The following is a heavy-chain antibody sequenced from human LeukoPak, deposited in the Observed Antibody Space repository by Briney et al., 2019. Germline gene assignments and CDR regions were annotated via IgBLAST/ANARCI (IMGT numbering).Heavy chain of an antibody. J-gene: IGHJ4*02. CDR2: SHPSGGST. Sequence: ASVKVSCKASGYTFTSYYLHWVRQAPGQGLEWMGVSHPSGGSTSYAQKFQGRVTLTKDTSTSTVYIELSSLRSDDTAIFYCARMAMDTAMVTNFFDLWGQGTLVTVSA. V-gene: IGHV1-46*01. D-gene: IGHD5-18*01. CDR3: ARMAMDTAMVTNFFDL. CDR1: GYTFTSYY.